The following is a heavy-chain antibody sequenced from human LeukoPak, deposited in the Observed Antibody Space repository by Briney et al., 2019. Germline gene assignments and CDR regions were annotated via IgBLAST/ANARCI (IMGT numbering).Heavy chain of an antibody. CDR2: ISSSSSYI. D-gene: IGHD2-2*02. CDR1: GFTFSSYS. V-gene: IGHV3-21*01. Sequence: GGSLRLSCAASGFTFSSYSMNWVRQAPGKGLEWVSSISSSSSYIYYADAVKGRFTISRDNAKNSLYLQMNSLSAEDTAVYYCARVLRDCSSTSCYSDYWGQGTLVTVSS. CDR3: ARVLRDCSSTSCYSDY. J-gene: IGHJ4*02.